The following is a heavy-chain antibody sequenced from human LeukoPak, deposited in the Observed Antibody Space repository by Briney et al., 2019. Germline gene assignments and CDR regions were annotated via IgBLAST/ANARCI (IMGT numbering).Heavy chain of an antibody. Sequence: PGGSLRLSCAASGFTVSSNYMSWVRQAPGKGLEWVSVIYSGGSTYYADSVKGRFTISRDNSKNTLYLQMNSLRAEDTAVYYCARATIPGSYLFDYWGQGTLVTVSS. CDR2: IYSGGST. V-gene: IGHV3-53*01. D-gene: IGHD1-26*01. CDR3: ARATIPGSYLFDY. J-gene: IGHJ4*02. CDR1: GFTVSSNY.